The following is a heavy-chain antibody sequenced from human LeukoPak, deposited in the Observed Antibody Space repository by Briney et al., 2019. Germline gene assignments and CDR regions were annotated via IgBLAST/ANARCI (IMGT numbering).Heavy chain of an antibody. J-gene: IGHJ4*02. CDR3: AKGRRGTSCYDY. V-gene: IGHV3-30*18. CDR2: ISYDGSNK. Sequence: GGSLRLSCAASEFTFNKFGMHWVRQAPGKGLEWLAFISYDGSNKYHADSVKGRFTISRDNSKNMLYLQMNSLRAEDTAVYYCAKGRRGTSCYDYWGQGTLVTVSS. CDR1: EFTFNKFG. D-gene: IGHD2-2*01.